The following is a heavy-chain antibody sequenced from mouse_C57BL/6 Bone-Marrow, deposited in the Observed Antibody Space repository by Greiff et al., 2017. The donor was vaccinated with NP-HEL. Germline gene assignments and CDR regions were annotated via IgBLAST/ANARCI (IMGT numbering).Heavy chain of an antibody. Sequence: VQLQQSGPGLVQPSQSLSITCTVSGFSLTSYGVHWVRQSPGKGLEWLGVIWRGGSTDYNAAFMSRLSITKDNSKSQVFFKMNSLQADDTAIYYCAKSPLYDYGSSPYYAMDYWGQGTSVTVSS. D-gene: IGHD1-1*01. CDR3: AKSPLYDYGSSPYYAMDY. CDR1: GFSLTSYG. V-gene: IGHV2-5*01. CDR2: IWRGGST. J-gene: IGHJ4*01.